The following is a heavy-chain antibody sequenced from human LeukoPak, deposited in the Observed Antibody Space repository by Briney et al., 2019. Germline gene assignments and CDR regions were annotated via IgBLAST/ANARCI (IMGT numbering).Heavy chain of an antibody. CDR3: ARGRGYNSFDY. CDR1: GGSFSGYY. CDR2: INHSGST. Sequence: PSETLSLTCAVYGGSFSGYYWSWIRQPPGKGLEWIGEINHSGSTNYNPSLKSRVTISADTSKNQFSLKLRSVTAADTAVYYCARGRGYNSFDYWGQGTLVTVSS. J-gene: IGHJ4*02. V-gene: IGHV4-34*01. D-gene: IGHD5-24*01.